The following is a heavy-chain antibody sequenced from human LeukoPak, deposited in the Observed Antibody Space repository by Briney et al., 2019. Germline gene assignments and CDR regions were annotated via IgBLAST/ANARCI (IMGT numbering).Heavy chain of an antibody. J-gene: IGHJ5*02. CDR3: AREVGATQGRFDP. V-gene: IGHV3-30*04. CDR2: ISYDGSNK. CDR1: GFTFSSYA. D-gene: IGHD1-26*01. Sequence: PGGSLRLSCAASGFTFSSYAMHWVRQAPGKGLEWVAVISYDGSNKYYADSVKGRFTISRDNSKNTLYLQMNSLRAEDTAVYYCAREVGATQGRFDPWGQETLVTVSS.